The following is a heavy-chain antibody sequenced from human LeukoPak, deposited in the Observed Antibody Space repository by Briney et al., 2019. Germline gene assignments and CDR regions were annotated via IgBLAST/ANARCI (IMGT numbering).Heavy chain of an antibody. CDR1: GYTFTSYD. CDR2: MNPNSGNS. J-gene: IGHJ4*02. D-gene: IGHD3-10*01. CDR3: ARGIIGSMVRGVVELDY. Sequence: ASVKVSCKASGYTFTSYDINWVRQATGQGLEWMGWMNPNSGNSGYAQKFQGRVTITRNTSISTAYMELSSLRSEDTAVYYCARGIIGSMVRGVVELDYWGQGTLVTVSS. V-gene: IGHV1-8*03.